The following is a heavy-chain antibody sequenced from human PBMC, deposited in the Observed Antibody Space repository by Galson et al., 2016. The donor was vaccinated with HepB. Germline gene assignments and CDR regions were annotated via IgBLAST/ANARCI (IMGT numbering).Heavy chain of an antibody. D-gene: IGHD1-1*01. Sequence: SLRLSCADSGFIFRSYAMNWVRQAPGKGLEWLAAISNDGSNKYFADSVKGRFTISRDNSKNTLYLQMNSLRAEDTAVYYCARFIASPWKDYYYYGLDVWGKGTTVTVSS. V-gene: IGHV3-30-3*01. CDR2: ISNDGSNK. CDR1: GFIFRSYA. CDR3: ARFIASPWKDYYYYGLDV. J-gene: IGHJ6*04.